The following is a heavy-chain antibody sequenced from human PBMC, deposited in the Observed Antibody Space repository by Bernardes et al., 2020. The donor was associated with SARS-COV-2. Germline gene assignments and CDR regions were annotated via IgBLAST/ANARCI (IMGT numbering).Heavy chain of an antibody. J-gene: IGHJ3*02. Sequence: GGSLRLSCAASGFTFSSYGMHWVRQAPGKGLEWVAVIWYDGSNKYYADSVKGRFTISRDNSKNTLYLQMNSLRAEDTAVYYCARESYTGRDYDILTGYYPSDAFDIWGQGTMVTVSS. CDR1: GFTFSSYG. CDR3: ARESYTGRDYDILTGYYPSDAFDI. V-gene: IGHV3-33*01. CDR2: IWYDGSNK. D-gene: IGHD3-9*01.